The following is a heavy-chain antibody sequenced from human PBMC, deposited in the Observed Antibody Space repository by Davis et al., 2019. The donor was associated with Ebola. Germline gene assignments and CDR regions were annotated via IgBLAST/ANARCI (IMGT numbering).Heavy chain of an antibody. V-gene: IGHV3-21*01. J-gene: IGHJ3*02. D-gene: IGHD2/OR15-2a*01. Sequence: PGGSLRLSCAASGFTFSSYWMNWVRQAPGKGLEWVSSISSSSSYIYYADSVKGRFTISRDNAKNSLYLQMNSLRAEDTAVYYCARDKNIELGNDAFDIWGQGTMVTVSS. CDR2: ISSSSSYI. CDR3: ARDKNIELGNDAFDI. CDR1: GFTFSSYW.